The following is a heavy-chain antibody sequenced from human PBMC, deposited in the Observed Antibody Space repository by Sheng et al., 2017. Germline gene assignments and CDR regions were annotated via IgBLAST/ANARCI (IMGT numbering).Heavy chain of an antibody. CDR3: AKDLGHYSNYGGLDY. CDR1: GFTFSSYG. D-gene: IGHD4-4*01. J-gene: IGHJ4*02. Sequence: QVQLVESGGGVVQPGRSLRLSCAASGFTFSSYGMHWVRQAPGKGLEWVAVISYDGSNKYYADSVKGRFTISRDNSKNTLYLQMNSLRAEDTAVYYCAKDLGHYSNYGGLDYWGQGTLVTVSS. V-gene: IGHV3-30*18. CDR2: ISYDGSNK.